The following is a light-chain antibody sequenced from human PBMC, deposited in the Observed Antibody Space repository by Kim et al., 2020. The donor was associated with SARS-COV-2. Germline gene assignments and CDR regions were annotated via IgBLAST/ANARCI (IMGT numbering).Light chain of an antibody. CDR2: NNN. CDR3: APWDDSLSGWV. V-gene: IGLV1-47*02. J-gene: IGLJ3*02. Sequence: GQRVTISCSGSSSNIGSNSVYWYQQLPGTAPKLRIYNNNQRPSGVPDRFSGSKSGTSASLAISGLRSEDEADYYCAPWDDSLSGWVFGGGTQLTVL. CDR1: SSNIGSNS.